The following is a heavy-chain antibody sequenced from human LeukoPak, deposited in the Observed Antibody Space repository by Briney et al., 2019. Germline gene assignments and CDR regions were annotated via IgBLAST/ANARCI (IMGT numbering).Heavy chain of an antibody. Sequence: GASVTVSCKASGYAFTSVGITWVRRAPGQGLEWMGWISPYNGNTRYAQKFQGRVAMTTDTSTTTAYMELRGLRADDTAVYYCASPNRFDYWGQGTLVTVSS. D-gene: IGHD1-14*01. CDR1: GYAFTSVG. CDR2: ISPYNGNT. V-gene: IGHV1-18*01. J-gene: IGHJ4*02. CDR3: ASPNRFDY.